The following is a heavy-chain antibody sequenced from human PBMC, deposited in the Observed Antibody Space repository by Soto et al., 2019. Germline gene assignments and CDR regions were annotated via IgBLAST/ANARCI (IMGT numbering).Heavy chain of an antibody. D-gene: IGHD5-12*01. Sequence: PGGSLRLSCAASGITLSNYWMSWVRQALGEGLEWVAHIKTDGSEQYYVDSVRGRFTISRDNGQNALYLQMNSLRADDTAVYYCAKGYTGYVFFDLWGQGTLVTVSS. CDR3: AKGYTGYVFFDL. J-gene: IGHJ4*02. CDR1: GITLSNYW. V-gene: IGHV3-7*03. CDR2: IKTDGSEQ.